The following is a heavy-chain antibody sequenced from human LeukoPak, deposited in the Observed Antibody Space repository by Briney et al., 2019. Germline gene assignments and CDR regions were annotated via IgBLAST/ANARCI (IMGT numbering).Heavy chain of an antibody. CDR2: VYYSGST. CDR1: GGSISSSSYY. Sequence: SETLSLTCTASGGSISSSSYYWGWIRQPPGKGLEWIGSVYYSGSTNYNPSLKSRVTISVDTSKNQFSLRLSSVTAADTAVYYCASFPTGVWFGEFPPFDYWGQGTLVTVSS. V-gene: IGHV4-39*07. CDR3: ASFPTGVWFGEFPPFDY. D-gene: IGHD3-10*01. J-gene: IGHJ4*02.